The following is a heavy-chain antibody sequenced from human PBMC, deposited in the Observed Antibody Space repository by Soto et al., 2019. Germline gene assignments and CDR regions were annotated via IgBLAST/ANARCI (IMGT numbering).Heavy chain of an antibody. V-gene: IGHV4-30-4*01. J-gene: IGHJ6*02. CDR2: IYYSGTT. D-gene: IGHD3-3*01. Sequence: SETLSLTCTVSGGSINTGDYYWTWIRQPRGMGLEWIGYIYYSGTTYYNPSLKSRVSLSLDTSKNHFSLRLTSVTAADTAVYYCARGVDFEGFSPYGMDVWGQGTTVTVSS. CDR3: ARGVDFEGFSPYGMDV. CDR1: GGSINTGDYY.